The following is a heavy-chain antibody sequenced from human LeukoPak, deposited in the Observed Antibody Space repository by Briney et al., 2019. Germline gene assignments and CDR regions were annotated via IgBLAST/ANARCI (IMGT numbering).Heavy chain of an antibody. CDR2: ISYDGSNK. CDR3: ASYSLSGPPDY. D-gene: IGHD2-15*01. J-gene: IGHJ4*02. Sequence: EGSLRLSCAASGFTFSSYGMHWVRQAPGKGLEWVAVISYDGSNKYYADSVKGRFTISRDNSKNTLYLQMNSLRAEDTAVYYCASYSLSGPPDYWGQGTLVTVSS. CDR1: GFTFSSYG. V-gene: IGHV3-30*03.